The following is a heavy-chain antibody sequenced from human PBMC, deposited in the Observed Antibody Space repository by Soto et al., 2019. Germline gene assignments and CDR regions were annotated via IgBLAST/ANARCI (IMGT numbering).Heavy chain of an antibody. CDR2: MNPNSGNT. D-gene: IGHD2-2*01. V-gene: IGHV1-8*01. Sequence: ASVKVSCKASGYTFTSYDINWVRQATGQGLEWMGWMNPNSGNTGYAQKFQGRVTITRNTSISTAYMELSSLRSEDTAVYYCARGCSSTSCYVGGFDPWGQGTLVTVSS. J-gene: IGHJ5*02. CDR1: GYTFTSYD. CDR3: ARGCSSTSCYVGGFDP.